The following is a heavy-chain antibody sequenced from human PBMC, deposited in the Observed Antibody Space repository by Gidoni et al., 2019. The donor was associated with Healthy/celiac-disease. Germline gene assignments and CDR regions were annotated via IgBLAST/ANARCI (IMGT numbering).Heavy chain of an antibody. CDR2: IYTGDSDT. CDR3: ARQGGGAFDI. J-gene: IGHJ3*02. Sequence: EVQLVQSGAEVKKPGASLKISCKGSGYIFTSYWIGWVRQMPGKGPEGRGIIYTGDSDTRYSPSFQGQVTIAADKSISTAYLRWSSLKASDTSMYDCARQGGGAFDIWGQGTMVTVSS. CDR1: GYIFTSYW. D-gene: IGHD3-16*01. V-gene: IGHV5-51*01.